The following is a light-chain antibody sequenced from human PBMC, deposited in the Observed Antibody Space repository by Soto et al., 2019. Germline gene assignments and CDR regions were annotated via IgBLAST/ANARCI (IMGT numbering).Light chain of an antibody. V-gene: IGKV1-5*03. CDR3: QQYNSYSWT. J-gene: IGKJ1*01. Sequence: DIQMTQSPSTLSASVGDRVTITCRASQSRNNWLAWYQQKPGKAPKLLIYKASSLESGVPSRFSGSGSGTEFTLTISSLQPDDFATYYCQQYNSYSWTFGQGTKVEI. CDR1: QSRNNW. CDR2: KAS.